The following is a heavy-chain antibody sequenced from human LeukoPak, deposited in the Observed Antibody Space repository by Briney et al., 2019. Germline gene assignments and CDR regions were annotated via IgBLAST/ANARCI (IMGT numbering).Heavy chain of an antibody. V-gene: IGHV4-39*01. CDR3: ARFSRHVSGIYYNEGRGPPCPYAFDI. CDR2: IYYSGST. D-gene: IGHD3-10*01. J-gene: IGHJ3*02. Sequence: SETLSLTCTVSGGSISSSSYYWGWIRQPPGKGLQWIGSIYYSGSTYYNPSLKSRVTMSVDTSKNQFSLKLSSVTAADTAVYNCARFSRHVSGIYYNEGRGPPCPYAFDIWGQGTMVTVSS. CDR1: GGSISSSSYY.